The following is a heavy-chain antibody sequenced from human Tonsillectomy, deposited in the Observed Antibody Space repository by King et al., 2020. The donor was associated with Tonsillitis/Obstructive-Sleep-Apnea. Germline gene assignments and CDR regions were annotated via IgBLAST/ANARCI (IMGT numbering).Heavy chain of an antibody. D-gene: IGHD1-26*01. J-gene: IGHJ6*03. Sequence: VQLVESGGGLVKPGGSLRLSCAASGFTFSSYSMNWVRQAPGKGLEWVSSISSSSSYIYYADSVKGRFTISRDNAKNSLYLQMNSLRAEDTAVYYCARPIVGAPSYYYYMDVWGKGTTVTVSS. CDR1: GFTFSSYS. CDR3: ARPIVGAPSYYYYMDV. V-gene: IGHV3-21*01. CDR2: ISSSSSYI.